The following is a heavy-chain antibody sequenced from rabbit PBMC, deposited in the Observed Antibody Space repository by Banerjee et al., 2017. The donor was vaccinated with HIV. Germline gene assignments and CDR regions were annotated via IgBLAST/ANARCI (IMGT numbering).Heavy chain of an antibody. J-gene: IGHJ4*01. CDR1: GFSFSSGYV. D-gene: IGHD1-1*01. CDR3: ARSPTSDSPL. Sequence: QEQLEESGGDLVQPEGSLTLTCTASGFSFSSGYVMCWVRQAPGKGLEWIACIYAGSSGSTYYASWAKGRFTISKASSTTVTLQMTSLTAADTATYFCARSPTSDSPLWGQGTLVTVS. CDR2: IYAGSSGST. V-gene: IGHV1S45*01.